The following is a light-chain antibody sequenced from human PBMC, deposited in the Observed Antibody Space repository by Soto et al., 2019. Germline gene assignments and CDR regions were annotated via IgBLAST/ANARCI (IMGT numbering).Light chain of an antibody. CDR2: GAS. V-gene: IGKV3-15*01. J-gene: IGKJ1*01. CDR3: QHYNNWPPGT. CDR1: QSVSSN. Sequence: EIVMTQSPATLSLSPGERATLSCRASQSVSSNLAWYQQKPGQAPSLLIFGASTRATGIPARFSGSGSGTEFTLNISSLQSEDFAVYYCQHYNNWPPGTFGQGTKVEIK.